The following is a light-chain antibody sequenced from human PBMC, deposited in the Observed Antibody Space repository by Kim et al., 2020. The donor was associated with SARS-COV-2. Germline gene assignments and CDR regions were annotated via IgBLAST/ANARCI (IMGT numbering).Light chain of an antibody. J-gene: IGKJ2*01. Sequence: LSAGERVTPSCRASQTVATNYLAWYQQKRGQPPRLVIYGASSRATGIPDRFSGSGSGTDFTLTISNLESEDSAMYYCQQWGTSPTFGQGTKLEI. V-gene: IGKV3-20*01. CDR1: QTVATNY. CDR2: GAS. CDR3: QQWGTSPT.